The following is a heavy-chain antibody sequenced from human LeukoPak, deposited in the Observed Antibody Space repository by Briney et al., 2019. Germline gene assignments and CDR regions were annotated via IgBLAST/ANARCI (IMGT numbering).Heavy chain of an antibody. J-gene: IGHJ6*03. V-gene: IGHV1-8*01. D-gene: IGHD3-10*01. CDR1: GYTFTSYD. CDR2: MNPNSGNT. CDR3: ARGAGGGFGELPLYYYYIDV. Sequence: ASVKVSCKASGYTFTSYDINWVRQATGQGLEWMGWMNPNSGNTGYAQKFQGRVTMTRNTSISTAYMELSSLRSEDTAVYYCARGAGGGFGELPLYYYYIDVWGKGTTVTISS.